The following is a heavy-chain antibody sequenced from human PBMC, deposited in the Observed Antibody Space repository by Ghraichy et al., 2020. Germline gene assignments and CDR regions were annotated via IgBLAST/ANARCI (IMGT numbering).Heavy chain of an antibody. D-gene: IGHD3-3*01. Sequence: GGSLRLSCAASGLSFNNYAMKWVRQAPGTGLEWVSGISDSYTYYVDSVKGRFIISSDISKNTLYLQMNSLRAEDTAVYYCVRGWGGYYFDYWGQGTLVTVSS. CDR2: ISDSYT. CDR3: VRGWGGYYFDY. V-gene: IGHV3-23*05. CDR1: GLSFNNYA. J-gene: IGHJ4*01.